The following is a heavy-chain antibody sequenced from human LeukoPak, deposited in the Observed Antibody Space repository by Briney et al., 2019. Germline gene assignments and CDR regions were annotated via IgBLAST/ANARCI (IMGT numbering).Heavy chain of an antibody. J-gene: IGHJ5*02. CDR1: GGSFRGYY. CDR2: INHSGST. V-gene: IGHV4-34*01. CDR3: ARSRMVAAADVNWFDP. D-gene: IGHD6-13*01. Sequence: MPSETLSLTCAVYGGSFRGYYWSWIRQPPGKGLEWIGEINHSGSTNYNPSLKSRVTISVDTSKNQFSLKLSSVTAADTAVYYCARSRMVAAADVNWFDPWGQGTLVTVSS.